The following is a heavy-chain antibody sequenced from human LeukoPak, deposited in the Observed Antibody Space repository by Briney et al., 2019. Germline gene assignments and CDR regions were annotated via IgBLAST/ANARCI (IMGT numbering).Heavy chain of an antibody. V-gene: IGHV4-59*01. Sequence: SETLSLTCTVAGGSISSDYWSWIRQSPGKGLEWIGYIYYSGTTSYNPSLKSRVTISLDTSKNQFSLKLSSVTAADTAVYYCARGANWGSPDYWGQGTLVTVSS. CDR1: GGSISSDY. D-gene: IGHD7-27*01. J-gene: IGHJ4*02. CDR2: IYYSGTT. CDR3: ARGANWGSPDY.